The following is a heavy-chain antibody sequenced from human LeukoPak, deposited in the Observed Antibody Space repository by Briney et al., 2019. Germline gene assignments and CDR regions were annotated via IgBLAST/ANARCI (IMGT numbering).Heavy chain of an antibody. J-gene: IGHJ4*02. CDR2: ISACNGNT. D-gene: IGHD6-19*01. CDR1: GYTFTSYG. CDR3: ARGPPVSYSSGWYYFDY. Sequence: ASVKVSCKASGYTFTSYGISWVRQATGQGLEWMGWISACNGNTNYAQKFQGRVTITADESTSTAYMELSSLRSEDTAVYYCARGPPVSYSSGWYYFDYWGQGTLVTVSP. V-gene: IGHV1-18*04.